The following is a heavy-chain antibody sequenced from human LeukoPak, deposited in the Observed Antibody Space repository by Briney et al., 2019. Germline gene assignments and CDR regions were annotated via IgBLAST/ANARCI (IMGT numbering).Heavy chain of an antibody. J-gene: IGHJ4*02. Sequence: GGSLRLSCAASGFTFSSYSMNWVRQAPGKELEWVASISSSSSYIHYADSVKGRFTISRDNAKSSLYLQMNRLRAEDTAVYYCAREWEYYDILTGTTASFDYWGQGTLVTVSS. CDR1: GFTFSSYS. D-gene: IGHD3-9*01. V-gene: IGHV3-21*01. CDR2: ISSSSSYI. CDR3: AREWEYYDILTGTTASFDY.